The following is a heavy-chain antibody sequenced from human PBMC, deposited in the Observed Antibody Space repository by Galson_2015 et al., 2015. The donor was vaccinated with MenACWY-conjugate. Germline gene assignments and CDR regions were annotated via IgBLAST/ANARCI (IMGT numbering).Heavy chain of an antibody. CDR3: PPSYMHPFDY. D-gene: IGHD1-26*01. CDR2: IRSKAYGGAT. J-gene: IGHJ4*02. Sequence: SLRLSCATSGFTFGDYAMSWFRQAPGKGLEWVGFIRSKAYGGATEYAASVKGRFTISRDDSKSIAYLRMNSLKTEDTAVYYCPPSYMHPFDYWGQGTLVTVSS. V-gene: IGHV3-49*03. CDR1: GFTFGDYA.